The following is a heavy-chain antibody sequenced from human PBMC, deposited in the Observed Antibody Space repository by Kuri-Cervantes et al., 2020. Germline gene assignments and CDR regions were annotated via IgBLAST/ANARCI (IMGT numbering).Heavy chain of an antibody. CDR2: INPNSGGT. CDR1: GNTFTSYY. Sequence: ASVKVSCKAPGNTFTSYYMHWVRQAPGQGLEWMGWINPNSGGTNYAQKFQGRVTMTRDTSISTAYMELSRLRSDDTAVYYCARDRSYYDFWSGYYNYYYGMDVWGQGTTVTVSS. J-gene: IGHJ6*02. V-gene: IGHV1-2*02. CDR3: ARDRSYYDFWSGYYNYYYGMDV. D-gene: IGHD3-3*01.